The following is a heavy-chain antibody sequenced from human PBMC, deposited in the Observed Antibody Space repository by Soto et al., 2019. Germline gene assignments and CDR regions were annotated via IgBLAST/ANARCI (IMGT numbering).Heavy chain of an antibody. Sequence: SETLSLTCAVYGGSFSGYYWSWIRQPPGKGLEWIGEINHSGSTNYNPSLKSRVTISVDTSKNQFSLKLSSVTAADTAVYYCARERYYYDSSGRQNAFDIWGQGTMVTVSS. CDR1: GGSFSGYY. J-gene: IGHJ3*02. CDR3: ARERYYYDSSGRQNAFDI. V-gene: IGHV4-34*01. D-gene: IGHD3-22*01. CDR2: INHSGST.